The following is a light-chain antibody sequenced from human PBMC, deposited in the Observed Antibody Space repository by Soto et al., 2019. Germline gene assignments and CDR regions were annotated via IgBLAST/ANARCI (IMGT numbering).Light chain of an antibody. CDR1: QSVSTY. J-gene: IGKJ1*01. Sequence: VLTQSPGTLSLSPGERATLFCRASQSVSTYFAWYKQKPGQPPRLLIHDASSRATGIPDRLSGSGSGTVFTVNIRRLEPKDFAVYYCQHFNYSPGSLDQVTKVDIQ. CDR2: DAS. V-gene: IGKV3-20*01. CDR3: QHFNYSPGS.